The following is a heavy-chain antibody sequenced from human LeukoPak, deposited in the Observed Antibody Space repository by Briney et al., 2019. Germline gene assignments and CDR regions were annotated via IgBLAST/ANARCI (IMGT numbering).Heavy chain of an antibody. J-gene: IGHJ4*02. CDR2: ITPKSGDT. Sequence: ASLWVSSMPPLYTPSVFYIYCVREAPGQGRWYVACITPKSGDTYSPQRLQGSVTMTRDTSISTAYMELSSLRADDTAVYFCARVRLADERAWAYWGQGTLVTVSS. V-gene: IGHV1-2*02. CDR3: ARVRLADERAWAY. CDR1: LYTPSVFY. D-gene: IGHD1-1*01.